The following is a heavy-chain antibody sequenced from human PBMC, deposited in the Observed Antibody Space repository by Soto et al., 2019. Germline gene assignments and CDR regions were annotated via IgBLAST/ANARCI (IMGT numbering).Heavy chain of an antibody. V-gene: IGHV1-3*01. Sequence: ASVKVSCKASGYTFTSYAMHWVRQAPGQRLEWMGWINAGNGNTKYSQKFQGRVTITRDTSASTAYMYLSSLQSEDTAVYYCARASVDAAMVTGDFAYWGQGSLVTVSS. D-gene: IGHD5-18*01. CDR1: GYTFTSYA. CDR2: INAGNGNT. J-gene: IGHJ4*02. CDR3: ARASVDAAMVTGDFAY.